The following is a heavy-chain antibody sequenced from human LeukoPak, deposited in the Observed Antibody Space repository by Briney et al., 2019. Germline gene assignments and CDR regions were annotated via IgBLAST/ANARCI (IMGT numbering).Heavy chain of an antibody. Sequence: PGGSLRLSCAASGFTFSSYGMHWVRQAPGKGLEWVAFIRYDGSNKYYADSVKGRFTISRDNSENTLYLQMNSLRAEDTAVYYCAKPVLGIAAAGYFDYWGQGTLVTVSS. D-gene: IGHD6-13*01. CDR1: GFTFSSYG. J-gene: IGHJ4*02. V-gene: IGHV3-30*02. CDR2: IRYDGSNK. CDR3: AKPVLGIAAAGYFDY.